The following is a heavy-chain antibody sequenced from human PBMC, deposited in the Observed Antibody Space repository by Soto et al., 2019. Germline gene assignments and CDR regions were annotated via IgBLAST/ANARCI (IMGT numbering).Heavy chain of an antibody. J-gene: IGHJ5*02. CDR1: GFSLDTSGVG. V-gene: IGHV2-5*01. D-gene: IGHD6-13*01. CDR3: APSEGESRGWYDWFDL. CDR2: VYWKDDK. Sequence: SGPTLVNPTQTLTLTCTFSGFSLDTSGVGVGWIRQPPGKAMEWLALVYWKDDKRYSPSLGNRPSITKCTSNNQVVLTMTNTDPVDTGTYYCAPSEGESRGWYDWFDLWGPGTLVTVS.